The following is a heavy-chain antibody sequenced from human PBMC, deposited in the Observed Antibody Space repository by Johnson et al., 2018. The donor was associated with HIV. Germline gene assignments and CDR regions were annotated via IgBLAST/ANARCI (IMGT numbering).Heavy chain of an antibody. J-gene: IGHJ3*02. V-gene: IGHV3-25*04. Sequence: QLVESGGGVVQPGGSLRLSCAVSGFTFDEYGMNWVRQPPGKGLELVGQVIPNGGSTYLIDSGKDRFNISRDNANNTLHLQMNSLRAEDTAVYYCARAEFGAQTLDAFDIWGQGTMVTVSS. CDR3: ARAEFGAQTLDAFDI. D-gene: IGHD3-3*01. CDR1: GFTFDEYG. CDR2: VIPNGGST.